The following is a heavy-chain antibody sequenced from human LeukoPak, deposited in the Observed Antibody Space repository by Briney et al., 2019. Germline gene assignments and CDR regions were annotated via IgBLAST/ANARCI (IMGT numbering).Heavy chain of an antibody. CDR2: IYYSGST. CDR1: GGSISSSSYY. D-gene: IGHD3-10*01. J-gene: IGHJ4*02. V-gene: IGHV4-39*07. CDR3: ARRPPSYSDNSGTYYLGGFDY. Sequence: SETLSLTCTVSGGSISSSSYYWGWIRQPPGKGLEYIGSIYYSGSTYYNPSLKSRVTMSVDTSKNQFSLNLNSVTAADTAVYYCARRPPSYSDNSGTYYLGGFDYWGQGTLVTVSS.